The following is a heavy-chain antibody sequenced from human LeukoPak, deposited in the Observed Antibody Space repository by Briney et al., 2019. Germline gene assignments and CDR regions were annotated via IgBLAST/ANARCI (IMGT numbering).Heavy chain of an antibody. CDR1: GGSFSGYY. V-gene: IGHV4-34*01. Sequence: PSETLSLTYAVYGGSFSGYYWSWIRQPPGKGLEWIGEINHSGSTNYNPSLKSRVTISVDTSKNQFSLKLSSVTAADTAVYYCARGSYDFWSGYYNYYYYYYYMDVWGKGTTVTVSS. CDR2: INHSGST. D-gene: IGHD3-3*01. J-gene: IGHJ6*03. CDR3: ARGSYDFWSGYYNYYYYYYYMDV.